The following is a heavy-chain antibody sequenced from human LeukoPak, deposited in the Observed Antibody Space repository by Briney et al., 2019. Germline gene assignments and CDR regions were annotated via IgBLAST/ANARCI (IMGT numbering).Heavy chain of an antibody. V-gene: IGHV1-24*01. D-gene: IGHD3-10*01. Sequence: ASVKVSCKVSGYTLTELSMHWVRQAPGKGLEWMGGFDPEDGETIYAQKFQGRVTMTEDTSTDTAYMELSGLRSEDTAVYYCATGLLWFGEDNYGMDVWGKGTTVTVSS. CDR3: ATGLLWFGEDNYGMDV. J-gene: IGHJ6*04. CDR2: FDPEDGET. CDR1: GYTLTELS.